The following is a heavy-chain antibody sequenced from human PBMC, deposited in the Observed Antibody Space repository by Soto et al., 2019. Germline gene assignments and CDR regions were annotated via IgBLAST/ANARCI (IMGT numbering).Heavy chain of an antibody. V-gene: IGHV1-18*01. D-gene: IGHD3-9*01. Sequence: ASVKVSCKASGYTFTSYDISWVRQAPGQGLEWMGWISVYNGNTDYAQKLQGRVTMTTGTSTSTAYMELRSLRSDDTAVYYCARADYDILTGYRMDVWGQGTTVTVSS. CDR2: ISVYNGNT. J-gene: IGHJ6*02. CDR1: GYTFTSYD. CDR3: ARADYDILTGYRMDV.